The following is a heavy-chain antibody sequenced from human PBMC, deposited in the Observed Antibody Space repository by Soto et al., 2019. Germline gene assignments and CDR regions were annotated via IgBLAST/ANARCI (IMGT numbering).Heavy chain of an antibody. CDR1: GYTFTSYY. V-gene: IGHV1-46*01. Sequence: ASVKVSCKASGYTFTSYYMHWVRQAPGQGLEWMGIINPSGGSTSYAQKFQGRVTMTRDTSTSTVYMELSSLRSEDTAVYYCARDRAVLLWFGECPDYWGQGTLVTSPQ. CDR2: INPSGGST. D-gene: IGHD3-10*01. CDR3: ARDRAVLLWFGECPDY. J-gene: IGHJ4*02.